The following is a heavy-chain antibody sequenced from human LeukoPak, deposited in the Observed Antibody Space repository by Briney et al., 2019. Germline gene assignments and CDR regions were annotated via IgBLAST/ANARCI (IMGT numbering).Heavy chain of an antibody. Sequence: SETLSLTCTVSGGSISSYYWSWTRQPPGKGLEWIGYIYYSGSTNYNPSLKSRVTISVDTSKNQFSLKLSSVTAADTAVYYCARGASSREFDYWGQGTLVTVSS. V-gene: IGHV4-59*01. J-gene: IGHJ4*02. CDR1: GGSISSYY. D-gene: IGHD6-13*01. CDR3: ARGASSREFDY. CDR2: IYYSGST.